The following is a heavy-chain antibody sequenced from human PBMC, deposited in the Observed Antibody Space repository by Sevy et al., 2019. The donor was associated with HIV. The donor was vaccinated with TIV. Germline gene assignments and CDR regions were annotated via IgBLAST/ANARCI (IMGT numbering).Heavy chain of an antibody. J-gene: IGHJ6*02. CDR3: ARGAPYYYYGMDV. CDR1: GDSISGYY. V-gene: IGHV4-59*01. Sequence: SETLSLTCTVSGDSISGYYWSWIRQPPGKGLEWIGYIYYSGRTNYNPSLKSRVTISEDTSKNQLSLKLSSATAADTAVYYCARGAPYYYYGMDVWGQGTTVTVSS. CDR2: IYYSGRT.